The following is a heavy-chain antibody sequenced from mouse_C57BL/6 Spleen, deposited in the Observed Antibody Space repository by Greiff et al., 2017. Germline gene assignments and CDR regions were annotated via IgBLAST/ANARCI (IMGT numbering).Heavy chain of an antibody. D-gene: IGHD1-1*02. CDR2: IWSGGST. Sequence: VQLKESGPGLVQPSQSLSITCPVSGFSLTSYGVHWVRQSPGKGLEWLGVIWSGGSTDYNAAFISRRSISKDNSKSQVFFKMNSLQADDTAIYYCARNSVGTDAMDYWGQGTSVTVSS. CDR1: GFSLTSYG. V-gene: IGHV2-2*01. J-gene: IGHJ4*01. CDR3: ARNSVGTDAMDY.